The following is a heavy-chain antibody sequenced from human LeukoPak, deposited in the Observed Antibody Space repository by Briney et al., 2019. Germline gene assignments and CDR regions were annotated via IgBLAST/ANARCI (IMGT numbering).Heavy chain of an antibody. V-gene: IGHV4-38-2*02. CDR2: IYHSGST. CDR3: ARRTYYYYMDV. CDR1: GYSISGGYY. J-gene: IGHJ6*03. Sequence: PSETLSLTCTVSGYSISGGYYWGWIRQPPEKGLEWIGSIYHSGSTYYNPSLKSRVTISVDTSKNQFSLKLSSVTAADTAVYYCARRTYYYYMDVWGKGTTVTVSS. D-gene: IGHD3/OR15-3a*01.